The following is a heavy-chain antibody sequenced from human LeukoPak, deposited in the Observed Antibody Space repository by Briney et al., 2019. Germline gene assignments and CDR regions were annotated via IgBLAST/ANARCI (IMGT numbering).Heavy chain of an antibody. J-gene: IGHJ4*02. CDR1: GGSFSGYY. Sequence: KSSETLSLTCAVYGGSFSGYYWSWIRQPPGKGLEWIGEISHSGSTNYNPSLKSRVTISVDTSKNQFSLKLSSVTAADTAVYYCARGGTPPLRYFDWSPFDYWGQGTLVTVSS. CDR3: ARGGTPPLRYFDWSPFDY. CDR2: ISHSGST. V-gene: IGHV4-34*01. D-gene: IGHD3-9*01.